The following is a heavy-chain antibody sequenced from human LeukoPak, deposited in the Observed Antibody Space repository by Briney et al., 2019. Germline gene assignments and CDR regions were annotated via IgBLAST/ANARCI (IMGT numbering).Heavy chain of an antibody. CDR3: AKDAAVALYYFDY. CDR1: GFTFSSYG. CDR2: IRYDGSNK. J-gene: IGHJ4*02. D-gene: IGHD6-19*01. Sequence: GGSLRLSCAASGFTFSSYGMHCVRQAPGKGLEWVAFIRYDGSNKYYADSVKGRFTISRDNSKNTLYLQMNSLRTEDTAVYYCAKDAAVALYYFDYWGQGTLVTVSS. V-gene: IGHV3-30*02.